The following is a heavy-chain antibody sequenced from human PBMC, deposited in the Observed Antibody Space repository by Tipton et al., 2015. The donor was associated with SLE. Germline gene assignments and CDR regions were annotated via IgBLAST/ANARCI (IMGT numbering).Heavy chain of an antibody. J-gene: IGHJ6*02. D-gene: IGHD3-10*01. CDR3: ARHYYGSGSHWDFYYYYGLDV. Sequence: SLRLSCAASGFTFSNFWMQWVRQAPGKGLVWISHINSDGSSASYADSVKGRFTISRDNSKNTLYLQMNSLRAEDTAVYYCARHYYGSGSHWDFYYYYGLDVWGRGTTVTVSS. CDR2: INSDGSSA. V-gene: IGHV3-74*01. CDR1: GFTFSNFW.